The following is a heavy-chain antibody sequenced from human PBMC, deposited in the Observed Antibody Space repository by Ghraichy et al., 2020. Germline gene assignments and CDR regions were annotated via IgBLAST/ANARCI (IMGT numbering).Heavy chain of an antibody. J-gene: IGHJ4*02. V-gene: IGHV1-2*02. Sequence: ASVKVSCKASGYTFTGYYMHWVRQAPGQGLEWMGWINPNSGGTNYAQKFQGRVTMTRDTSISTAYMELSRLRSDDTAVYYCAREGGDCSSTSCSESFDYWGQGTLVTVSS. CDR3: AREGGDCSSTSCSESFDY. CDR2: INPNSGGT. CDR1: GYTFTGYY. D-gene: IGHD2-2*01.